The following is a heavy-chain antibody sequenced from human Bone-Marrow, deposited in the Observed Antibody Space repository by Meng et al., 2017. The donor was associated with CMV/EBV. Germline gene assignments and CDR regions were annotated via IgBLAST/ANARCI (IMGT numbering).Heavy chain of an antibody. CDR3: AHRRGSSKVFDY. CDR2: IYWDDDK. CDR1: GFSLSTSGVG. V-gene: IGHV2-5*02. D-gene: IGHD6-6*01. J-gene: IGHJ4*02. Sequence: QITLKESGPPLVKPPQTLTLTCTFSGFSLSTSGVGVGWIRQPPGKALEWLALIYWDDDKRYSPSLKSRLTITKDTSKNQVVLTMTNMDPVDTATYYCAHRRGSSKVFDYWGQGTLVTVSS.